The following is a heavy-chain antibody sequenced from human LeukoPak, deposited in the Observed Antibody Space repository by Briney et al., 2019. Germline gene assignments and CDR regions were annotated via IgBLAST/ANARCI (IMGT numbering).Heavy chain of an antibody. CDR3: ARVAGNCGGDCYRLLY. CDR2: MNPNSGNT. Sequence: ASVKVSCKASGYTFTTYDINWVRQATGQGLEWLGWMNPNSGNTGYAQKFQGRVTVTRNISITTAYMELTNLRSEDTAVYYCARVAGNCGGDCYRLLYWGQGTLVIVSS. CDR1: GYTFTTYD. V-gene: IGHV1-8*01. J-gene: IGHJ4*02. D-gene: IGHD2-21*01.